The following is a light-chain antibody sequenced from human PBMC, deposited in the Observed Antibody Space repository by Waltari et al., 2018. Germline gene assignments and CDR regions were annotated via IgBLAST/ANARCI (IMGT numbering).Light chain of an antibody. J-gene: IGKJ1*01. Sequence: EIVLTQSPDTLSLSPGVRATLSCRASQSVSSSYLAWYQQKPGQAPRLLIYDASSRATGIPDRFSGSGSGTDFTLTISRLEPEDFAVYYCQQYGSSPRTFGQGTKVEIK. CDR2: DAS. V-gene: IGKV3-20*01. CDR3: QQYGSSPRT. CDR1: QSVSSSY.